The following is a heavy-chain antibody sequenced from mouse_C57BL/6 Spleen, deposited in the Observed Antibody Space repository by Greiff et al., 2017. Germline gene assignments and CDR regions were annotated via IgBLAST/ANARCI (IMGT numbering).Heavy chain of an antibody. Sequence: QVQLQQSGAELVRPGASVKLSCKASGYTFTDYYINWVKQRPGQGLEWIARIYPGSGNTYYNEKFKGKATLTAEKSSSTAYMQLSSLTSEDSAVYFCARGGYYGTFDYWGQGTTLTVSS. CDR3: ARGGYYGTFDY. CDR2: IYPGSGNT. J-gene: IGHJ2*01. CDR1: GYTFTDYY. V-gene: IGHV1-76*01. D-gene: IGHD1-1*01.